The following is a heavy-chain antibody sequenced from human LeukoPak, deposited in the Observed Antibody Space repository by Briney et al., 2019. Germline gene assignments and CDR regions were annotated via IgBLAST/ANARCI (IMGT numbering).Heavy chain of an antibody. V-gene: IGHV4-59*11. CDR2: IHYSGRT. J-gene: IGHJ3*02. D-gene: IGHD3-22*01. CDR3: ARLLDNDSSGEHDTFDM. Sequence: SETLSDTCSVSGDSISRHFRSWIRQPPGKGLEWIAFIHYSGRTKYNPSLQSRVTISVDTSENEFSLRLTSVTAADTAVYYCARLLDNDSSGEHDTFDMWGRDTVDTVSS. CDR1: GDSISRHF.